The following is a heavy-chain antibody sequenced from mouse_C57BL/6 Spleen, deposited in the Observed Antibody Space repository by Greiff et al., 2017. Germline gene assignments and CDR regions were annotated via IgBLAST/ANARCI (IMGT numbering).Heavy chain of an antibody. CDR2: INPNNGGT. CDR3: ANYGLYAMDD. J-gene: IGHJ4*01. V-gene: IGHV1-26*01. D-gene: IGHD1-2*01. Sequence: EVQLQQSGPELVKPGASVKISCKASGYTFTDYYMNWVKQSHGKSLEWIGDINPNNGGTSYNQKFKGKATLTVDKSSSTAYMELRSLTSEDSAVYYCANYGLYAMDDWGQGTSVTVSS. CDR1: GYTFTDYY.